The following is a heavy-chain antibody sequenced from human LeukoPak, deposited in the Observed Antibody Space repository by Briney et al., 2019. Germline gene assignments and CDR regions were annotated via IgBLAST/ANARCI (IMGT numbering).Heavy chain of an antibody. V-gene: IGHV4-34*01. J-gene: IGHJ4*02. CDR3: SRENGAFSPFGY. CDR1: GGSISGYY. CDR2: ISLTGLT. Sequence: SETLSLTCTVSGGSISGYYYSWIRQPPGQGLEWIGEISLTGLTHYNPSLESRVTVSLDKSKNQLSLNLTSVTAADTAVYYCSRENGAFSPFGYWGQGTLITVLS. D-gene: IGHD2-8*01.